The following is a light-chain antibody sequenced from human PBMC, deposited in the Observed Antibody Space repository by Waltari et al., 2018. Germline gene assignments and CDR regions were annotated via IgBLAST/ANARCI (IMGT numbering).Light chain of an antibody. Sequence: SYVLTQPPSVSVAPGQTARISCDGNNICSTNVHWYQQKPGQAPVLVVYDDGDRTSGIPERFSGSNSGNTATLTISRVDAGDEADYYCQVWDSGSDHYVFGTVTKVTVL. CDR2: DDG. J-gene: IGLJ1*01. V-gene: IGLV3-21*02. CDR1: NICSTN. CDR3: QVWDSGSDHYV.